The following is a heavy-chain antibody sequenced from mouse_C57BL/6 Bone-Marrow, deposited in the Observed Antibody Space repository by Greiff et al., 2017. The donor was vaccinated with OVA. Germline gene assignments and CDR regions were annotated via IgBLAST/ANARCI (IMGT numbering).Heavy chain of an antibody. CDR3: AKRTVAMDY. CDR2: ISSGSSTI. V-gene: IGHV5-17*01. J-gene: IGHJ4*01. CDR1: GFTFSDYG. D-gene: IGHD4-1*01. Sequence: DVKLVESGGGLVKPGGSLKLSCAASGFTFSDYGMHWVRQAPEKGLEWVAYISSGSSTIYYADTVKGRFTISRDNAKNTLFLQMTSLRSEDTAMYYCAKRTVAMDYWGQGTSVTVSS.